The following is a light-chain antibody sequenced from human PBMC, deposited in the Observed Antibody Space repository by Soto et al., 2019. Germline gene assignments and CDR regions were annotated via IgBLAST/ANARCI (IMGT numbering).Light chain of an antibody. CDR3: SSYTSSSTRV. Sequence: QSALTQPASVSGSPGQSITISCTGTSSDVGGYNYVSWYQQHPGKAPKLMIYEVSNRHSGVSNRFSGSKSGNTASLTISGLHAEDEADYYCSSYTSSSTRVFGGGTELTVL. CDR1: SSDVGGYNY. J-gene: IGLJ3*02. CDR2: EVS. V-gene: IGLV2-14*01.